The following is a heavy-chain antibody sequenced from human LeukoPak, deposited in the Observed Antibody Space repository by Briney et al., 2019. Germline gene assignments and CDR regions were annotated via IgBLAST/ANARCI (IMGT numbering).Heavy chain of an antibody. D-gene: IGHD2-15*01. CDR2: IYTSGST. Sequence: SETLSLTCTVSGGSISSYYWSWIRQPAGKGLGWIGRIYTSGSTNYNPSLKSRVTMSVDTSKNQFSLKLSSVTAADTAVYYCARDSEVRDCSGGSCYYYYYYMDVWGKGTTVTISS. J-gene: IGHJ6*03. V-gene: IGHV4-4*07. CDR3: ARDSEVRDCSGGSCYYYYYYMDV. CDR1: GGSISSYY.